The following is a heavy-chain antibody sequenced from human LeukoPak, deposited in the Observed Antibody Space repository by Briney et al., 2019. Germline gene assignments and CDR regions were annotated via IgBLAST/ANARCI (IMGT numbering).Heavy chain of an antibody. J-gene: IGHJ2*01. V-gene: IGHV4-39*07. CDR3: ARQDYYDTGTWYFDL. Sequence: SETLSLTCTVSGDSISSSNCYWGWIRQPPGKGLEWIGSIYFSGSTYYNPSLKSRVTISVDKSKNQFSLKLSSVTAADTAVYYCARQDYYDTGTWYFDLWGRGTLVTVSS. D-gene: IGHD3-22*01. CDR1: GDSISSSNCY. CDR2: IYFSGST.